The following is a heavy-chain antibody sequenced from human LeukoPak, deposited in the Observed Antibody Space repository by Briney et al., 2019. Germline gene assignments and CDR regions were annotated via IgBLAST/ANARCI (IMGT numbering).Heavy chain of an antibody. Sequence: ASVNVSCKASGYTFTGYYMHWVRQAPGQGREWMGRINPNSGGTNYAQKFQGRVTMTRDTSISTAYMELSRLRSDDTAVYYCAREHGGYSYDGFDYWGQGTLVTVSS. D-gene: IGHD5-18*01. CDR2: INPNSGGT. CDR3: AREHGGYSYDGFDY. V-gene: IGHV1-2*06. J-gene: IGHJ4*02. CDR1: GYTFTGYY.